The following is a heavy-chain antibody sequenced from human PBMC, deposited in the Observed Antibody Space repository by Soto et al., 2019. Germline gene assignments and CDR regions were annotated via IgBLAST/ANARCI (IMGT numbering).Heavy chain of an antibody. Sequence: PSETLSLTCTVSGGSIGSSSYDWGWIRQPPGKGLEWIGTIYYSGSTYYNPSLKSRLTISLDTSQNQFSLRLSSVTAADTAVYYCARQGGSCSSIGCSNYFDYWGLGTLVTVSS. CDR3: ARQGGSCSSIGCSNYFDY. CDR1: GGSIGSSSYD. CDR2: IYYSGST. D-gene: IGHD2-2*01. J-gene: IGHJ4*01. V-gene: IGHV4-39*01.